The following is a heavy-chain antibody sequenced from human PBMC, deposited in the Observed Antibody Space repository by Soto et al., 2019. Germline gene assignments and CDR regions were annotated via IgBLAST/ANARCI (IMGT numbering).Heavy chain of an antibody. CDR3: AKDAGTTFYYYYGMDV. CDR2: ISYDGSNK. D-gene: IGHD1-7*01. Sequence: GGSLRLSCAASGFTFSSYGMHWVRQAPGKGLEWVAVISYDGSNKYYADSVKGRFTISRDNSKNTLYLHMNSLRAEDTAVYYCAKDAGTTFYYYYGMDVWGQGTTVTVSS. CDR1: GFTFSSYG. J-gene: IGHJ6*02. V-gene: IGHV3-30*18.